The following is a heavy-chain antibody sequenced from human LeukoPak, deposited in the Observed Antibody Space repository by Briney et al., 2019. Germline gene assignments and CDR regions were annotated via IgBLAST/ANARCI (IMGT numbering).Heavy chain of an antibody. Sequence: GGSLRHSCAASGFTFSDYWIHWVRQAPGKGLVWVSRINTDGSITNYADSVKGRFSISRDNAKNTLYLQVSSLRAEDTAVYYCARDRGPRTGFMVREAYDYWGQGTLVTVSS. CDR1: GFTFSDYW. J-gene: IGHJ4*02. D-gene: IGHD3-10*01. CDR3: ARDRGPRTGFMVREAYDY. CDR2: INTDGSIT. V-gene: IGHV3-74*01.